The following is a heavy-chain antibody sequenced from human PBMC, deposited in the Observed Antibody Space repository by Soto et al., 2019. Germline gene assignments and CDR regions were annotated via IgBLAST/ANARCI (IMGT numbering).Heavy chain of an antibody. Sequence: GGSLRLSCAASGFTVSSNYMSWVRQAPGKGLEWVSVIYSGGSTYYADSVKGRFTISRDNSKNTLYLQMNSLRAEDTAVYYCARGGCSSTSCYWFDPWGQGTLVTVSS. CDR1: GFTVSSNY. D-gene: IGHD2-2*01. CDR2: IYSGGST. V-gene: IGHV3-66*01. CDR3: ARGGCSSTSCYWFDP. J-gene: IGHJ5*02.